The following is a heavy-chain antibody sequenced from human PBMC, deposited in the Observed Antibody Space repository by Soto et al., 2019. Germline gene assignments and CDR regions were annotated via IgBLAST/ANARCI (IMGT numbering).Heavy chain of an antibody. CDR3: AAMIVVVITGAFDI. V-gene: IGHV1-69*13. D-gene: IGHD3-22*01. J-gene: IGHJ3*02. CDR1: GGPFSSYA. Sequence: VEVCCQGSGGPFSSYAFSWGGRAPGQGLEWMGGIIPIFRTANYAQQCQGRVTSTADESTSTAYMELSSLRSEDTAVYYCAAMIVVVITGAFDIWGQGTMVTVSS. CDR2: IIPIFRTA.